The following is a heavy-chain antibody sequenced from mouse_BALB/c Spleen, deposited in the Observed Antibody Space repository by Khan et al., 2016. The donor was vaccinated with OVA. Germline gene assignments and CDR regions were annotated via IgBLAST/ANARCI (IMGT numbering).Heavy chain of an antibody. CDR2: INPSNGYT. V-gene: IGHV1-4*01. D-gene: IGHD2-14*01. CDR3: IRDGAYHRNDGWFAY. J-gene: IGHJ3*01. CDR1: GYTFTSYT. Sequence: VQLQASGAELARPGASVKMSCKASGYTFTSYTIHWIKERPGQGLEWIGYINPSNGYTNYNQKFKDKATLTTDKSSTTAYLQLSSLTSDDSAVYNCIRDGAYHRNDGWFAYWGQGTLVTVSA.